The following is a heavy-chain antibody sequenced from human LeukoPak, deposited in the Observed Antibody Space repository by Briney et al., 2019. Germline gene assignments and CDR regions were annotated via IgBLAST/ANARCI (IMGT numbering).Heavy chain of an antibody. J-gene: IGHJ5*02. D-gene: IGHD3-10*01. CDR3: AREVRWFGELPNWFDP. V-gene: IGHV4-59*01. CDR1: GGSISSYY. CDR2: IYYSGST. Sequence: SETLSLTCTVSGGSISSYYWSWIRQPPGKGLEWIGYIYYSGSTNYNPSLKSRATISVDTSKNQFSLKLSSVTAADTAVYYCAREVRWFGELPNWFDPWGQGTLVPVSS.